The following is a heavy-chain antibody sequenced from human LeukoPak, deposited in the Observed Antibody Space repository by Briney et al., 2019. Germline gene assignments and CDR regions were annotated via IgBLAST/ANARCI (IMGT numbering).Heavy chain of an antibody. CDR1: GFTFSSYA. CDR3: AKVLGITEFSSGWYPPDY. V-gene: IGHV3-23*01. D-gene: IGHD6-19*01. CDR2: ISGSGGST. Sequence: GGSLRLSCAASGFTFSSYAMSWVRQAPGKGLEWVSAISGSGGSTYYADSVKGRFTISRDNSKNTLYLQMNSLRAEDTAVYYCAKVLGITEFSSGWYPPDYWGQGTLVTVSS. J-gene: IGHJ4*02.